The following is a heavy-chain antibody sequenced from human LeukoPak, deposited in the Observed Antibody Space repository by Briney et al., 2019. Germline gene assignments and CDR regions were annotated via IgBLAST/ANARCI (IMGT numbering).Heavy chain of an antibody. D-gene: IGHD2-2*03. Sequence: ASVKVSCKASGYTFTSYDINWVRQATGQGLEWMGWMNPNSGNTGYAQKFQGRVTMTRNTSISTAYMELSSLRSEDTAVYYCARVDIVVVPAARKKQLVRRVFDYWGQGTLVTVSS. J-gene: IGHJ4*02. CDR2: MNPNSGNT. CDR1: GYTFTSYD. V-gene: IGHV1-8*01. CDR3: ARVDIVVVPAARKKQLVRRVFDY.